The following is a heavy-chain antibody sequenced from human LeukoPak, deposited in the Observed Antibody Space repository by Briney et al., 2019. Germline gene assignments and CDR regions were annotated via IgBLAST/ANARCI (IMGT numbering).Heavy chain of an antibody. CDR3: AKEDTSSGNVYYYYGMDV. D-gene: IGHD3-16*01. J-gene: IGHJ6*02. CDR1: GFTFSSYS. Sequence: GGSLRLSCAASGFTFSSYSMNWVRQAPGKGLEWVAVISYDGSNKYYADSVKGRFTISRDNSKNTLYLQMNSLRAEDTAVYYCAKEDTSSGNVYYYYGMDVWGQGTTVTVS. CDR2: ISYDGSNK. V-gene: IGHV3-30*18.